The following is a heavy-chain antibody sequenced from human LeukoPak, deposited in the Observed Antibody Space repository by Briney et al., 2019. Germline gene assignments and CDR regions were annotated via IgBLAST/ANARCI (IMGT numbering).Heavy chain of an antibody. D-gene: IGHD3-9*01. Sequence: GGSLRLSCAASGFTFSDYYMSWIRQAPGKGLEWVSYISSSGSTIYHADSVKGRFTISRDNAKNSLYLQMNSLRAEDTAVYYCARDIEQLRYFDWLFYFDYWGQGTLVTVSS. J-gene: IGHJ4*02. CDR2: ISSSGSTI. CDR3: ARDIEQLRYFDWLFYFDY. V-gene: IGHV3-11*01. CDR1: GFTFSDYY.